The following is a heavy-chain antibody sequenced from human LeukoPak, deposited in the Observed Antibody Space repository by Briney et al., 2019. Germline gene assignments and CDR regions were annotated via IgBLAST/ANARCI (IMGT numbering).Heavy chain of an antibody. J-gene: IGHJ4*02. D-gene: IGHD6-19*01. V-gene: IGHV3-23*01. Sequence: GGSLRLSCAASGFTFRGHAMTWVRQAPGKGLEWVSAISGGGDSTHYADSVKGRFTISRDNSRNTLYLQMNSLRAEDTAIYSCAKSPGSGWYYFDFWGQGTLVTVSS. CDR3: AKSPGSGWYYFDF. CDR1: GFTFRGHA. CDR2: ISGGGDST.